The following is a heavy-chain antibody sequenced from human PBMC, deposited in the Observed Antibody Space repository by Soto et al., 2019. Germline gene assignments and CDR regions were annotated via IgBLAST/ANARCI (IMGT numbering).Heavy chain of an antibody. J-gene: IGHJ4*02. V-gene: IGHV1-8*01. CDR2: MNPNSGNT. CDR3: ARQVNDYGEQFDY. Sequence: GASVKVSCKASGYTFTSYDINWVRQATGQGLEWTGWMNPNSGNTGYAQKFQGRVTMTRNTSISTAYMELSSLRSEDTAVYYCARQVNDYGEQFDYWGQGTLVTVSS. CDR1: GYTFTSYD. D-gene: IGHD4-17*01.